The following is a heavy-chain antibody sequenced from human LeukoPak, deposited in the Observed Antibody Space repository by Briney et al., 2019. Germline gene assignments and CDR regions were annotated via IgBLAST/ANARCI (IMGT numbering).Heavy chain of an antibody. J-gene: IGHJ6*03. V-gene: IGHV1-69*06. D-gene: IGHD2-15*01. CDR3: ARDCSGGSCYSGYYYYMDV. CDR1: GGTFSSYA. Sequence: ASVKVSCKASGGTFSSYAISWVRQAPGQGLEWMGGIIPIFGTANYAQKFQGRVTITADKSTSTAYMELSGLRSEDTAVYYCARDCSGGSCYSGYYYYMDVWGKGTTVTVSS. CDR2: IIPIFGTA.